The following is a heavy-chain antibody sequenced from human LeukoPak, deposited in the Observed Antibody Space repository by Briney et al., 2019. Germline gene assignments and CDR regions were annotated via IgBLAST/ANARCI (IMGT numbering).Heavy chain of an antibody. CDR3: VRDTGDYHVLTGYKGENCLDP. V-gene: IGHV3-43*02. J-gene: IGHJ5*02. CDR1: GFTFDHFA. CDR2: ISGDGDDS. D-gene: IGHD3-9*01. Sequence: PGGSLRLSCAASGFTFDHFAMHWVRQVPGKGLEWLCLISGDGDDSSYPDFLKGRFTISRDNSKNVVYLQMNSLTTADTGLYYCVRDTGDYHVLTGYKGENCLDPWGQGTLVIVSS.